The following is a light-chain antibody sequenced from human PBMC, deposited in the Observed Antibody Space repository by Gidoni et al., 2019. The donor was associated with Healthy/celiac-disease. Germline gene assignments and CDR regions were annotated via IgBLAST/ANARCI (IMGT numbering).Light chain of an antibody. CDR1: QSVLYSSNNKNY. CDR3: QQYYSTPLT. CDR2: WAS. J-gene: IGKJ4*01. Sequence: DIVMTQSPDSLDVSLGERATINCKSSQSVLYSSNNKNYLAWYQQKPGQPPKLLIYWASTRESGVPARFSGSGSGTDFTLTISSLQAEDLALYYCQQYYSTPLTFGGGTKVEIK. V-gene: IGKV4-1*01.